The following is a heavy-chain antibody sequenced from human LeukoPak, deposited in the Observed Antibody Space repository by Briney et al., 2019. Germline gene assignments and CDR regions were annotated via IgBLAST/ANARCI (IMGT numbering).Heavy chain of an antibody. D-gene: IGHD1-26*01. J-gene: IGHJ3*02. V-gene: IGHV4-4*03. CDR1: GGSIDITNY. Sequence: PGTLSLTCGVSGGSIDITNYWSWVRQAPGKGLEWIGEIAHDGTTNYNPSLRSRVAMSFDRANNQFSLSLTSVTAADTAVYYCARRGVGATTWDAFDIWGQGTLVTVSS. CDR3: ARRGVGATTWDAFDI. CDR2: IAHDGTT.